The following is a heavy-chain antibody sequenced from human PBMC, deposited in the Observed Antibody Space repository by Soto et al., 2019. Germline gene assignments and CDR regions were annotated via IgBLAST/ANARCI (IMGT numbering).Heavy chain of an antibody. CDR3: ASEGYYSGSESYSPPRYYGMDV. J-gene: IGHJ6*02. D-gene: IGHD3-10*01. V-gene: IGHV1-18*01. CDR1: GYSFTTYG. Sequence: QVQLVQSGAEVKKPGASVKVTCKASGYSFTTYGISWVRQAPGQGLEWMGWIIDYNGNTNYEKKFQGRVTMTTDTSTRTAYMEVKSLRSDDTAVYYCASEGYYSGSESYSPPRYYGMDVWGQGTTVTVS. CDR2: IIDYNGNT.